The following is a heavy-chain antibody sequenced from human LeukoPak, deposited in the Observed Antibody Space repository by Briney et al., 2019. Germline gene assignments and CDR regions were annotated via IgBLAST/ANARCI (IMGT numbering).Heavy chain of an antibody. CDR3: ARGGGYCSGGSCLGGYFQH. CDR2: INHSGST. Sequence: PSETLSLTCAVYGGSFSGYYWSWIRQPPGKGLEWIGEINHSGSTNYNPSLKSRVTISVDTSKNQFSLKLSSATAADRAVYYCARGGGYCSGGSCLGGYFQHWGQGTLVTVSS. CDR1: GGSFSGYY. V-gene: IGHV4-34*01. D-gene: IGHD2-15*01. J-gene: IGHJ1*01.